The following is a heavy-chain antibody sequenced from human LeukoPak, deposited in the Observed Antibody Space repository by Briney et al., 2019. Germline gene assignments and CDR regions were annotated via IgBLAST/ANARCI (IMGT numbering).Heavy chain of an antibody. CDR3: ARLITIFGVVDSRHFDY. CDR1: GGTFSSYA. Sequence: SVKVSCKASGGTFSSYAIRWVRQAPGQGLEWMGGIIPIFGTASYAQKCQGRVTITADESTSTAYMELSSLRSEDTAVYYCARLITIFGVVDSRHFDYWGQGTLVTVSS. CDR2: IIPIFGTA. J-gene: IGHJ4*02. D-gene: IGHD3-3*01. V-gene: IGHV1-69*13.